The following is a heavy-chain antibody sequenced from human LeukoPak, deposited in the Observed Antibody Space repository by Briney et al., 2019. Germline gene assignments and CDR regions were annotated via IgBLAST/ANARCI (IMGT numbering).Heavy chain of an antibody. CDR1: GGSFSGYY. Sequence: PSETLSLTCAVYGGSFSGYYWSWIRQPPGKGLEWIGEINHSGSTNYNPSLKSRVTISVDTSKNQFSLKLSSVTAADTAVYYCARLRSSWYGGSYFDYWGQGTLVTVSS. J-gene: IGHJ4*02. D-gene: IGHD6-13*01. CDR3: ARLRSSWYGGSYFDY. CDR2: INHSGST. V-gene: IGHV4-34*01.